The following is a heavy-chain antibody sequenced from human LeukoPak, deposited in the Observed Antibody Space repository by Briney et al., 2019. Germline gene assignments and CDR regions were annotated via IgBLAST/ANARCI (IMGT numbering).Heavy chain of an antibody. D-gene: IGHD6-19*01. CDR3: VNLLGAVAGGADWFDP. V-gene: IGHV3-64D*06. Sequence: PGGSLRLSCSASGFTFRSYAVHWVRQAPGKGLEYVSAISSNGGSTYYADSVKGRFTISRDNSKNTLYLQMSSLRTEDTAVYYCVNLLGAVAGGADWFDPWGQGTLVTVSS. CDR2: ISSNGGST. J-gene: IGHJ5*02. CDR1: GFTFRSYA.